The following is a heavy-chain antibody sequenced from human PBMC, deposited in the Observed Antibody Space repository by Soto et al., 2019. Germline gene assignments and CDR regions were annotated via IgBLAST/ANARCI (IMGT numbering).Heavy chain of an antibody. CDR1: GGTFSSYA. Sequence: QVQLVQSGAEVKKPGSSVKVSCKASGGTFSSYAISWVRQAPGQGLEWMGGIIPIFGTANYAQKFQGRCTITADEATSTAYLELGSRRSEDTAVDYGASEKARGYCMCTRCYEYFQHWGQGTLVTVSS. D-gene: IGHD2-2*01. CDR2: IIPIFGTA. J-gene: IGHJ1*01. CDR3: ASEKARGYCMCTRCYEYFQH. V-gene: IGHV1-69*12.